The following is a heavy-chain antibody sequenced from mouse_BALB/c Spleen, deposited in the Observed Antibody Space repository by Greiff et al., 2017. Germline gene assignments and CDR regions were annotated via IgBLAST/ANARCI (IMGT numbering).Heavy chain of an antibody. D-gene: IGHD2-14*01. V-gene: IGHV1-5*01. CDR1: GYTFTSYW. CDR3: TKVRQGLYAMDY. CDR2: IYPGNSDT. J-gene: IGHJ4*01. Sequence: VQLKESGTVLARPGASVKMSCKASGYTFTSYWMHWVKQRPGQGLEWIGAIYPGNSDTSYNQKFKGKAKLTAVTSTSTAYMELSSLTNEDSAVYYCTKVRQGLYAMDYWGQGTSVTVSS.